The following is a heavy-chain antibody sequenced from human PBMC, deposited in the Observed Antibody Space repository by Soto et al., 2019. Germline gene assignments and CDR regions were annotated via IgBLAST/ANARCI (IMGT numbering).Heavy chain of an antibody. CDR2: ISGSGGST. J-gene: IGHJ6*02. V-gene: IGHV3-23*01. CDR3: AKGHTGYCSGGSCPGGYYYYGMDV. CDR1: GFTFSSYA. Sequence: LRLSCAASGFTFSSYAMSWVRQAPGKGLEWVSAISGSGGSTYYADSVKGRFTISRDNSKNTLYLQMNSLRAEDTAVYYCAKGHTGYCSGGSCPGGYYYYGMDVWGQGTTVTVS. D-gene: IGHD2-15*01.